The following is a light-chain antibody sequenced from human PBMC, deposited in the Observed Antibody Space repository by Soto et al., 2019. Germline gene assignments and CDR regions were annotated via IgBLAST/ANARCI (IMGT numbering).Light chain of an antibody. Sequence: AIRMTQSPSSLSASTGDRVTITCRASQGISSYLAWYQQKPGKAPKLLIYAASTLQSGVPSRFSGSGSGTDFTLTIRCLQSEDFATYYCQQYYSYPPTFGQGTKVDIK. V-gene: IGKV1-8*01. J-gene: IGKJ1*01. CDR2: AAS. CDR1: QGISSY. CDR3: QQYYSYPPT.